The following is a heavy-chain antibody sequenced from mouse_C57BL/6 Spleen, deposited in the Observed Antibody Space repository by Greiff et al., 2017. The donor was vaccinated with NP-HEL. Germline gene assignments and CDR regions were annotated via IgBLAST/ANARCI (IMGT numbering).Heavy chain of an antibody. CDR1: GFTFSSYA. J-gene: IGHJ2*01. D-gene: IGHD2-4*01. V-gene: IGHV5-4*01. CDR2: ISDGGSYT. Sequence: EVQGVESGGGLVKPGGSLKLSCAASGFTFSSYAMSWVRQTPEKRLEWVATISDGGSYTYYPDNVKGRFTISRDNAKNNLYLQMSHLKSEDTAMYYGARDDDYDDCYYFDYWGQGTTLTVSS. CDR3: ARDDDYDDCYYFDY.